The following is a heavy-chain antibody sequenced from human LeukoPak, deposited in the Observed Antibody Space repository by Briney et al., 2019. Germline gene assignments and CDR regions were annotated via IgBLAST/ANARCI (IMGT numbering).Heavy chain of an antibody. CDR3: ARGVGQDAFDI. Sequence: GGSLRLSCAASGLTVRNNYMSWVRQAPGKGLEWVSVIYSGGSTYYADSVKGRFTFSKDNSKNTLYLQMTNLRVEDTAAYYCARGVGQDAFDIWGQGTMVTVSS. CDR1: GLTVRNNY. CDR2: IYSGGST. D-gene: IGHD1-26*01. J-gene: IGHJ3*02. V-gene: IGHV3-53*01.